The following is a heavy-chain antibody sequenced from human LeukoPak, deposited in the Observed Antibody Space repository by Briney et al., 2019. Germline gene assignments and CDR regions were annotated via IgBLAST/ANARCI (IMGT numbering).Heavy chain of an antibody. D-gene: IGHD1-14*01. CDR2: ISAYNGNT. J-gene: IGHJ6*02. CDR1: GYTFTSYG. V-gene: IGHV1-18*01. CDR3: ARVGSFTGDYYGMDV. Sequence: GASVKVSCKASGYTFTSYGISWVRQAPGQGLEWMGWISAYNGNTNYAQKLQGRVPMTTDTSTSTAYMELRSLRSDDTAVYYCARVGSFTGDYYGMDVRGQGTTVTVSS.